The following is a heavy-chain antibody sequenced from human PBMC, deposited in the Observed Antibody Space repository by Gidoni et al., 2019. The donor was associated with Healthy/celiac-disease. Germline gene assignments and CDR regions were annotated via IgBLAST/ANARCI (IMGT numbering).Heavy chain of an antibody. J-gene: IGHJ6*02. CDR1: GYSFTSYW. D-gene: IGHD3-3*01. V-gene: IGHV5-10-1*03. CDR3: ARLKRTIFGVVGHYYGMDV. Sequence: EVQLVQSGAEVKKPGESLRISCKGSGYSFTSYWISWGRQIPGKGLEWMGRIDPSDSYTNNSPSFQGHVTISADKSISTAYLQWSSLKASDTAMYYCARLKRTIFGVVGHYYGMDVWGQGTTVTVSS. CDR2: IDPSDSYT.